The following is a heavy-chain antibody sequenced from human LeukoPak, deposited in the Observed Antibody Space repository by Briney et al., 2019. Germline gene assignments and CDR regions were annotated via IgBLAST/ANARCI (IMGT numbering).Heavy chain of an antibody. CDR2: IYYSGST. D-gene: IGHD1-26*01. CDR1: GGSLSSYY. CDR3: ARGELFMDV. Sequence: SETLSLTCTVPGGSLSSYYWSWIRPPPGEGLGWIGYIYYSGSTNYNPSLKSRVTISVDTSENQFSLKLSSVTAADTAVYYCARGELFMDVWGQGTTVTVSS. V-gene: IGHV4-59*01. J-gene: IGHJ6*02.